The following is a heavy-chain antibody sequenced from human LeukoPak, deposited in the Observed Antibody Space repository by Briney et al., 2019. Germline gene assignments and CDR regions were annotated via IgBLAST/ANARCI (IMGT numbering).Heavy chain of an antibody. CDR2: ISSDGDNT. D-gene: IGHD4-17*01. CDR3: VRVNDYGDRNLYYFGY. V-gene: IGHV3-64D*06. CDR1: GFIFSNYG. Sequence: PGGSLRLSCSASGFIFSNYGMYWVRQAPGKGLEFVSAISSDGDNTFYADSVKGRLTISRDNSKNTLYLQTSSLRGEDTAVHYCVRVNDYGDRNLYYFGYWGQGTLVTVSS. J-gene: IGHJ4*02.